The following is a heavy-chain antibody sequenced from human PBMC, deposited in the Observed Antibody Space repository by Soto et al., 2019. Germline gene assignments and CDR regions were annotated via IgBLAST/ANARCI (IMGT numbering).Heavy chain of an antibody. CDR1: GYSISSGYY. CDR3: ARRYGAGSYGYFQH. V-gene: IGHV4-38-2*01. Sequence: ETLSLTCGVSGYSISSGYYWGWMRQPPGKGLEWIGSIFHSGSTYYNPSLKSRVTISVDTSKNQFSLRLNSVTAADTAVYYCARRYGAGSYGYFQHWGQGTLVTVSS. CDR2: IFHSGST. D-gene: IGHD3-10*01. J-gene: IGHJ1*01.